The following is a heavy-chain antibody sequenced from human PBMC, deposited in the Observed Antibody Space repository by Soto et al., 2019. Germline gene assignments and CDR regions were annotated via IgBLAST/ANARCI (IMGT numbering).Heavy chain of an antibody. CDR2: IYYSGST. J-gene: IGHJ4*02. CDR3: ARGIRDYYDSSANGGGVDY. CDR1: GGSISSYY. Sequence: QVQLQESGPGLVKPSETLSLTCTVSGGSISSYYWSWIRQPQGKGLEWIGYIYYSGSTNYNPSLKSRVTISVDTSKYQFSLKLSSVTAADTAVYYCARGIRDYYDSSANGGGVDYWGQGTLVTVSS. D-gene: IGHD3-22*01. V-gene: IGHV4-59*01.